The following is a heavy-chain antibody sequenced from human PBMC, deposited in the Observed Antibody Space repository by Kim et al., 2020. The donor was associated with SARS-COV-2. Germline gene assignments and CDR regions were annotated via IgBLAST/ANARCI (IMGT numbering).Heavy chain of an antibody. CDR3: ARIMIYYRSALDY. CDR2: ILYDGINK. D-gene: IGHD3-10*01. CDR1: GFTFSSYA. Sequence: GGSLRLSCAASGFTFSSYAMHWVRQAPGKGLEWSSVILYDGINKYYADSVMGRFTISRDNSKNTLYLQMNSLRAEDTAVYYCARIMIYYRSALDYWGVGT. V-gene: IGHV3-30*04. J-gene: IGHJ4*02.